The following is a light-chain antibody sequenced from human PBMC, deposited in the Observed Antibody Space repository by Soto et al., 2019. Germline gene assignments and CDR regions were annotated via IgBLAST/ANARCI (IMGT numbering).Light chain of an antibody. CDR3: SSYTSSSAYV. J-gene: IGLJ1*01. CDR1: SSDVGGYNY. V-gene: IGLV2-14*01. CDR2: DVS. Sequence: QSALTQPASVSGSPGQSITISCTGTSSDVGGYNYVSWYQQHPGTAPKLMIYDVSNRPSGVSNRFSGSKSSNTASLTISGLQAEDEADYYCSSYTSSSAYVFGTGTKLTVL.